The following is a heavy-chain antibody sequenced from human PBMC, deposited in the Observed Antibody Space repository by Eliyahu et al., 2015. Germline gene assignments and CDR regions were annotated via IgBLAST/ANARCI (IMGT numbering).Heavy chain of an antibody. CDR3: AKERSEQGNCGGDCSPLFDX. J-gene: IGHJ4*02. CDR2: IRSDGTKK. CDR1: GFXFXSYG. Sequence: QVQLVESGGGVVQPGGSLXLSXAAXGFXFXSYGMHWVRQAPGKGLEWVAFIRSDGTKKNYADSLKGRFTISRDNSKNTMYLELNSLRGEDTAVYFCAKERSEQGNCGGDCSPLFDXWGQGTLIVVSS. V-gene: IGHV3-30*02. D-gene: IGHD2-21*02.